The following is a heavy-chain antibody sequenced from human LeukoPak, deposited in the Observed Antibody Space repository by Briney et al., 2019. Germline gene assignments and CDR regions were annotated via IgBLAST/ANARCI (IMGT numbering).Heavy chain of an antibody. J-gene: IGHJ5*02. CDR1: GGSFSGYY. D-gene: IGHD6-19*01. V-gene: IGHV4-34*01. CDR3: ARSGVAVAGGNWFDP. CDR2: INHSGST. Sequence: PSETLSLTCAVYGGSFSGYYWSWIRQPPGKGLEWIGEINHSGSTNYNPSLKSRVTISADTSKNQFSLKLSSVTAADTAVYYCARSGVAVAGGNWFDPWGQGTLVTVSS.